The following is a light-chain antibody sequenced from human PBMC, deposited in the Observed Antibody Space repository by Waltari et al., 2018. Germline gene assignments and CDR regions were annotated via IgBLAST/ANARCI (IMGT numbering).Light chain of an antibody. CDR2: EAT. V-gene: IGKV3-11*01. CDR3: QQRSNWPGT. CDR1: HSVSSH. Sequence: ETVLTQSPATLSLSPGERATLSCRASHSVSSHLAWYQQKPGQAPRLLIYEATNRATGIPGRFSGSGAEEDFPLIIRRVEPEDFAVYYCQQRSNWPGTFGPGTKVDIK. J-gene: IGKJ3*01.